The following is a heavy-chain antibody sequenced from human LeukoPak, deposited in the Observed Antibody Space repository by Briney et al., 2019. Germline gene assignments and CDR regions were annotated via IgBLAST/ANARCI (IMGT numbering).Heavy chain of an antibody. CDR3: ARGRFSGYGAD. CDR1: GYTFTDYF. D-gene: IGHD5-12*01. J-gene: IGHJ4*02. Sequence: GASVKVSCKASGYTFTDYFMHWVRQAPGQGREWRGWINPNSGGTNFAQKFQGRVTMTRDTSISTAYMELSSLTSDDTAVYYCARGRFSGYGADWGQGTLVTVSS. V-gene: IGHV1-2*02. CDR2: INPNSGGT.